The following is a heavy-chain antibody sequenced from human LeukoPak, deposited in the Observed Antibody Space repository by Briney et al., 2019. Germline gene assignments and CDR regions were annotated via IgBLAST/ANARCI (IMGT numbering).Heavy chain of an antibody. V-gene: IGHV3-23*01. CDR1: GFTFSNEA. D-gene: IGHD4-11*01. CDR2: ISPGGGTT. CDR3: TKVRSGSSNWALRVFDY. Sequence: GGSLRLSCAVSGFTFSNEAMGWVRQLRGGGLEWVSTISPGGGTTYYAESMKGRFTISRDNSKSTLYLEMDSLRVEDTAVYYCTKVRSGSSNWALRVFDYWGQGALVTVSS. J-gene: IGHJ4*02.